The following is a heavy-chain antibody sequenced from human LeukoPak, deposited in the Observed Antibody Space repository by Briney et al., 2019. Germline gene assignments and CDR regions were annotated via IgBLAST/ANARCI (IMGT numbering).Heavy chain of an antibody. CDR3: ARDLFRPGYCSSTSCYPPDY. V-gene: IGHV1-18*01. CDR2: ISAYNGNT. D-gene: IGHD2-2*01. CDR1: GYTFTSYG. Sequence: ASVKVSCKASGYTFTSYGISWSRQAPGQGLEWMGWISAYNGNTNYAQKLQGRVTMTTDTSTSTAYMELRSLRSDDTAVYYCARDLFRPGYCSSTSCYPPDYWGQGTLVTVSS. J-gene: IGHJ4*02.